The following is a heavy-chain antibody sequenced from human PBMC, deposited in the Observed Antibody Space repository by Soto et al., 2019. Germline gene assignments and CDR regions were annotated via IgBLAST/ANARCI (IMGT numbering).Heavy chain of an antibody. D-gene: IGHD1-1*01. V-gene: IGHV4-31*02. Sequence: SETLSLTCTVSGGSISSGDYYWSWIRQHPGKGLEWIGYIYYSGSTYYNPSLKSRVTISVDTSKNQFSVKLSSVTAADTAVYYCARWPQLKPRFDYWGQGTLVTVSS. CDR1: GGSISSGDYY. CDR2: IYYSGST. J-gene: IGHJ4*02. CDR3: ARWPQLKPRFDY.